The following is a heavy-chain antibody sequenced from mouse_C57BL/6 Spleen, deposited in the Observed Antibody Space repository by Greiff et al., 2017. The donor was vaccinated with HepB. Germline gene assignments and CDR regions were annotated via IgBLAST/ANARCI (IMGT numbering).Heavy chain of an antibody. CDR3: ARDYGSSYRFAY. J-gene: IGHJ3*01. V-gene: IGHV1-81*01. Sequence: VQLQQSGAELARPGASVKLSCKASGYTFTSYGISWVKQRTGQGLEWIGEIYPRSGNTYYNEKFKGKATLTADNSSSTAYMELRSLTSEDSAVYFCARDYGSSYRFAYWGQGTLVTVSA. CDR2: IYPRSGNT. D-gene: IGHD1-1*01. CDR1: GYTFTSYG.